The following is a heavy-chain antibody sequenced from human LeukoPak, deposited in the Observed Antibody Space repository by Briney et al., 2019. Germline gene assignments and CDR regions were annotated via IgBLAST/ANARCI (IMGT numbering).Heavy chain of an antibody. CDR3: ASSITGTFDY. J-gene: IGHJ4*02. Sequence: ASVKVSCKASGYTFTGYYMHWVRQAPGQGLEWMGWMNPNSGNTGYAQKFQGRVTMTRNTSISTAYMELSSLRSEDTAVYYCASSITGTFDYWDQGTLVTVSS. CDR1: GYTFTGYY. CDR2: MNPNSGNT. D-gene: IGHD1-20*01. V-gene: IGHV1-8*02.